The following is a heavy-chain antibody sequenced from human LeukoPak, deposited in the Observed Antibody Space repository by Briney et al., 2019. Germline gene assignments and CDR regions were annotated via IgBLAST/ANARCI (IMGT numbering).Heavy chain of an antibody. CDR1: GGSISSSSYY. Sequence: SETLSLTCTVSGGSISSSSYYWGWIRQPPGKGLEWIGSIYYSGSTYYNPSLKSRVTISVDTSKNQFSLKLSSVTAADTAVYYCARGYDYYDSSGYYYAYYYYMDVWGKGTTVTISS. J-gene: IGHJ6*03. V-gene: IGHV4-39*07. D-gene: IGHD3-22*01. CDR2: IYYSGST. CDR3: ARGYDYYDSSGYYYAYYYYMDV.